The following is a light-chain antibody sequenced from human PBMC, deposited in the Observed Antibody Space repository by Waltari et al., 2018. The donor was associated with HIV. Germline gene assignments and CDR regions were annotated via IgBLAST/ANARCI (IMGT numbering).Light chain of an antibody. CDR1: TSNIRRNT. J-gene: IGLJ2*01. CDR2: GKN. CDR3: ASWDDSLNGPV. Sequence: QSVLTPPPSASGTPEQRVTISCSGSTSNIRRNTVSWFQQFPGTAPKVLIYGKNQRPSGVPDRFSGSKSGTSASLAISGLQSEDEADYYCASWDDSLNGPVFGGGTKLTVV. V-gene: IGLV1-44*01.